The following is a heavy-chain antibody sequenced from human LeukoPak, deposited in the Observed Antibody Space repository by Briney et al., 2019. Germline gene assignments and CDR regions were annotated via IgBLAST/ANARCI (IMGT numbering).Heavy chain of an antibody. D-gene: IGHD1-26*01. CDR1: GGSFSGYY. CDR2: INHSGST. Sequence: SETLSLTCAVYGGSFSGYYWRWLRQPPGKGLEWIGEINHSGSTNYNPSLKSRVTISVDTSKNQFSLKLSSVTAADTAVYYCARELRVGALDYWGQGTLVTVSS. V-gene: IGHV4-34*01. J-gene: IGHJ4*02. CDR3: ARELRVGALDY.